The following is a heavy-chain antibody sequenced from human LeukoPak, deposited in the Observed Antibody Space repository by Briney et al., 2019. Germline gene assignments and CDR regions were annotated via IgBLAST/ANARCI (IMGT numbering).Heavy chain of an antibody. CDR2: VSGSGGST. V-gene: IGHV3-23*01. D-gene: IGHD2-2*01. CDR1: GSTFRNYA. CDR3: AKVDGYCSSTSCYS. Sequence: GGSLRLSCAASGSTFRNYAMNWVRQAPGKGLEWVSGVSGSGGSTYYADSVKGRFTISRDNSKNTLYLQMNSLRAEDTAVYYCAKVDGYCSSTSCYSWGQGTLVTVSS. J-gene: IGHJ5*02.